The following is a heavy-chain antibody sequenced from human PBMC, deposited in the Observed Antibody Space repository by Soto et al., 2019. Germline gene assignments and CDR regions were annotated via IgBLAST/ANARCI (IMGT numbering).Heavy chain of an antibody. Sequence: PVGSLRLSCAASGFTFSSYSMNWVRQAPGKGLEWVSSISSSSSYIYYADSVKGRFTISRDNAKNSLYLQMNSLRAEDTAVYYCARDQAAHYYGMDVWGQGTTVTVSS. J-gene: IGHJ6*02. D-gene: IGHD6-25*01. V-gene: IGHV3-21*01. CDR2: ISSSSSYI. CDR1: GFTFSSYS. CDR3: ARDQAAHYYGMDV.